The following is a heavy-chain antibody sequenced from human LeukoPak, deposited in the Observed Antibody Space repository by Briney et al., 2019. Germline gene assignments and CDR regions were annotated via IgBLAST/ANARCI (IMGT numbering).Heavy chain of an antibody. J-gene: IGHJ4*02. V-gene: IGHV4-59*08. D-gene: IGHD6-19*01. CDR1: GGSISSYY. CDR3: ARHTLPYCIAVAGFAY. Sequence: PSETLSLTCTVSGGSISSYYWSWIRQPPGKGLEWIGYIYYSGSTNYNPSLKSRVTISVDTSKNQFSLKLSSVTAADTAVYYCARHTLPYCIAVAGFAYWGQGTLVTVSS. CDR2: IYYSGST.